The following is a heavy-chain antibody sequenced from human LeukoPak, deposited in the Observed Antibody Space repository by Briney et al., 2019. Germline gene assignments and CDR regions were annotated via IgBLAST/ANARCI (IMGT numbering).Heavy chain of an antibody. CDR3: ASLRGDNWNYYDY. CDR1: GGSFSGYY. CDR2: IYSSGST. D-gene: IGHD1-20*01. Sequence: SETLSLTCAVYGGSFSGYYWSWIRQTAGKGLEWIGRIYSSGSTNYNPSLKSRVTMSVDMSKNQFSLKLSSVTAADTAVYYCASLRGDNWNYYDYWGQGILVTVSS. J-gene: IGHJ4*02. V-gene: IGHV4-59*10.